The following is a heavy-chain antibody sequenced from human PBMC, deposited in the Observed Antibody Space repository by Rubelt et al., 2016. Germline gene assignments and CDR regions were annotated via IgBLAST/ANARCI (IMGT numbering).Heavy chain of an antibody. Sequence: GDSVGISCKASGYTFISHYIHWVRQAPGQGPEWMGIINPSGGNTNYAQKFQGRVTMTRDTSTGTVYMVLSSLRSEDTAVYYCISDESTTNNLYGMDVWGQGTTVTVSS. CDR2: INPSGGNT. V-gene: IGHV1-46*03. J-gene: IGHJ6*02. D-gene: IGHD1-1*01. CDR3: ISDESTTNNLYGMDV. CDR1: GYTFISHY.